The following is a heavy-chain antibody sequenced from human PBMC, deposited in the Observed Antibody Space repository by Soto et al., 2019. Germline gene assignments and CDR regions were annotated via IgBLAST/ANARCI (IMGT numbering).Heavy chain of an antibody. CDR3: AGDRKGGSYYNY. Sequence: QVQLVQSGAEVKKPGASVKVSCTASGYTFSSYGISWVRQAPGQGLEWMGWIRAYNGKTNYAQKLQGRVTMTTDTSTSTAHMELRSLRSDDTAVYYCAGDRKGGSYYNYWGQGTLVTVSS. CDR2: IRAYNGKT. V-gene: IGHV1-18*04. D-gene: IGHD1-26*01. J-gene: IGHJ4*02. CDR1: GYTFSSYG.